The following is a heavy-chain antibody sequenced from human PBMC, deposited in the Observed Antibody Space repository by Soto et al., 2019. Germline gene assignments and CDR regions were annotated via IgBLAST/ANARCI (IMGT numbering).Heavy chain of an antibody. J-gene: IGHJ4*02. CDR3: ARDARAARAPGY. V-gene: IGHV1-18*01. CDR1: GYTFTNYG. Sequence: ASVKVSCKTSGYTFTNYGRSWVRQAPGQGLEWMGWISAYNGNTNDAQKFRGRVTLTTDTSTSTAYMELRSLRSDDTAIYYCARDARAARAPGYWGQGTLVTVSP. D-gene: IGHD6-6*01. CDR2: ISAYNGNT.